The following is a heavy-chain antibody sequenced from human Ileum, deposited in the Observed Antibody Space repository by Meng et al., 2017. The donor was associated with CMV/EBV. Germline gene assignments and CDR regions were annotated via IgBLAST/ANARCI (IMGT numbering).Heavy chain of an antibody. Sequence: VSGGAVSSGTYYWNWIRQPPGKGLEWIGFISYSGSTNNNPSLKSRVSISVDTSKNQFSLKLSSVTAADTAVYYCARWGSYYDSSTAWGQGTLVTVSS. D-gene: IGHD3-22*01. CDR2: ISYSGST. CDR1: GGAVSSGTYY. V-gene: IGHV4-61*01. CDR3: ARWGSYYDSSTA. J-gene: IGHJ5*02.